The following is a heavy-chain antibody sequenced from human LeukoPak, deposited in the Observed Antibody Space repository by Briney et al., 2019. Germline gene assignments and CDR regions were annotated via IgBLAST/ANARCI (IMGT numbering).Heavy chain of an antibody. Sequence: SETLSLTCTVSGGSISSSSYYWGWIRQPPGKGLEWIGSIYYSGSTYYNPSLKSRVTISVDTSKNQFSLKLSSVTAADTAVYYCARASGWSSFDYWGQGTLVTVSS. D-gene: IGHD6-19*01. J-gene: IGHJ4*02. CDR2: IYYSGST. CDR1: GGSISSSSYY. CDR3: ARASGWSSFDY. V-gene: IGHV4-39*01.